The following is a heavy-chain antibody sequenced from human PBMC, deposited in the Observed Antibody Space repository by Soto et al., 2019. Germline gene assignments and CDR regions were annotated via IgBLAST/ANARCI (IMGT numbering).Heavy chain of an antibody. D-gene: IGHD2-15*01. CDR3: SRSLVS. J-gene: IGHJ5*02. CDR1: EFTFSSAW. Sequence: VGSLRLSCASSEFTFSSAWMDCVRQSSGKGLEWVANINPDGSEKNYVDSVKGRFTISRDNAKNSLYLQINSLTAEDSALYFCSRSLVSWGQGTRVTVSS. V-gene: IGHV3-7*01. CDR2: INPDGSEK.